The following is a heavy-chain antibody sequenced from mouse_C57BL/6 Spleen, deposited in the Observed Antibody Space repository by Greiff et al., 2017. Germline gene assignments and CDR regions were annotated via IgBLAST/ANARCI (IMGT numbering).Heavy chain of an antibody. J-gene: IGHJ4*01. D-gene: IGHD1-1*01. Sequence: QVQLKESGAELVRPGASVTLSCKASGYTFTDYEMHWVKQSPVHGLEWIGAIDSETGGTAYNQKFKGKAILTADKSSSTAYMELRSLTSEDSAVYYCTRSRPYYYGSSYVGAMDDWGQGTSVTVSS. CDR2: IDSETGGT. CDR3: TRSRPYYYGSSYVGAMDD. V-gene: IGHV1-15*01. CDR1: GYTFTDYE.